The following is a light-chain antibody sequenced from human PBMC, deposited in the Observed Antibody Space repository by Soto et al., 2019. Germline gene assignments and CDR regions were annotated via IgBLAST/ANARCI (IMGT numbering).Light chain of an antibody. V-gene: IGLV2-14*01. CDR1: SSDVGGYNY. Sequence: QSALTQPASVSGSPGQSITISCTGTSSDVGGYNYVSWYQQHPGKAPKLMIYDVSNRPSGVSNRFSGSKSGNTASLTISWLHAEDEADYYCSSYTSSSTYVVFGGGTKLTVL. CDR2: DVS. J-gene: IGLJ2*01. CDR3: SSYTSSSTYVV.